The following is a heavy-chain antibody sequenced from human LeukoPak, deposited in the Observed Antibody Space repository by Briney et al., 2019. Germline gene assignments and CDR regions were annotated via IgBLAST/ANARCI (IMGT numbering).Heavy chain of an antibody. CDR1: GGSISSYY. CDR3: ARQGVGYYDSSGPGSYYYYGMDV. CDR2: IYYSGST. V-gene: IGHV4-59*08. J-gene: IGHJ6*02. Sequence: SETLSLTCTVSGGSISSYYWSWIRQPPGKGLEWLGYIYYSGSTNYNPSLKSRVTISVDTSKNQFSLKLSSVTAADTAVYYCARQGVGYYDSSGPGSYYYYGMDVWGQGTTVTVSS. D-gene: IGHD3-22*01.